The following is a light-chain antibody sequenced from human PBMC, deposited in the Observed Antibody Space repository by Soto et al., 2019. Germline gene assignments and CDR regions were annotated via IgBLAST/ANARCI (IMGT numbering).Light chain of an antibody. CDR1: QSISSW. CDR2: KAS. J-gene: IGKJ4*01. CDR3: QQYNSFPLT. Sequence: DIQMTQSPSTLSASVGDRVTITCRASQSISSWLAWYQQKPGKAPKLLIYKASSLESGVPARFSGSGSGTEFTLTISSLQPDDFATYYCQQYNSFPLTFGGGTKVEIK. V-gene: IGKV1-5*03.